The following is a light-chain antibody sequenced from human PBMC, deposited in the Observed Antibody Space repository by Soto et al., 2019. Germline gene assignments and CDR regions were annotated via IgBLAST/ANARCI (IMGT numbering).Light chain of an antibody. J-gene: IGKJ1*01. CDR3: QQYGSSPGT. CDR1: QSVSSSC. V-gene: IGKV3-20*01. CDR2: GAS. Sequence: EIVLTQSPGTLSLSPGERATLSCRARQSVSSSCLVWYQQKPGQAPRLLIYGASSRATGIPDRFSGSGSGTDLTLTISRLEPEDFVVYYCQQYGSSPGTFGQGTKVQIK.